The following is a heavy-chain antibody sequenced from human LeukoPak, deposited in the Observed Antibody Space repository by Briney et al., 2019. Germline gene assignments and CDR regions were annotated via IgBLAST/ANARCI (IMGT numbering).Heavy chain of an antibody. V-gene: IGHV4-59*01. CDR1: VGSISSYY. Sequence: SETLSLTCTVSVGSISSYYWSWIRQPPGKGLEWSGYIYYSGSTNYNPSLKSRVTLSVDTYKNQFSLKLSSVTAADPAVYYCASARSAARPYFFDYWGQGTLVTVSS. D-gene: IGHD6-6*01. CDR2: IYYSGST. CDR3: ASARSAARPYFFDY. J-gene: IGHJ4*02.